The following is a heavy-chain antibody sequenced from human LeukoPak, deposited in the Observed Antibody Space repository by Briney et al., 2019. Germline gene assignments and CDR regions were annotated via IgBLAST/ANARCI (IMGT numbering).Heavy chain of an antibody. CDR3: ARVRTIYGDYPNWFDP. J-gene: IGHJ5*02. D-gene: IGHD4-17*01. Sequence: SETLSLTCTVSGGSISISSYYWGWIRQPPGKGLEWIGSIYHSGSTYYNPSLKSRVTISVDTSKNQFSLKLSSVTAADTAVYYCARVRTIYGDYPNWFDPWGQGTLVTVSS. V-gene: IGHV4-39*07. CDR2: IYHSGST. CDR1: GGSISISSYY.